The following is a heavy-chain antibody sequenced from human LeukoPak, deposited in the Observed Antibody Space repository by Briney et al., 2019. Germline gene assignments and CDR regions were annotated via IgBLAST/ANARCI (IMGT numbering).Heavy chain of an antibody. D-gene: IGHD7-27*01. V-gene: IGHV1-2*04. CDR3: ARELGPSDYYYYGMDV. CDR1: GYTFTGYY. J-gene: IGHJ6*02. Sequence: ASVKVSCKASGYTFTGYYMHWVRQAPGQGLEWMGWINPNSGGTNYAQKFQGWVTMTRDTSISTAYMELSRLRSDDTAVYYCARELGPSDYYYYGMDVWGQGTTVTVSS. CDR2: INPNSGGT.